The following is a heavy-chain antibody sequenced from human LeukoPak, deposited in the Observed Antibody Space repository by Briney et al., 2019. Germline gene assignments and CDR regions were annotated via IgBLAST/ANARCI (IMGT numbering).Heavy chain of an antibody. D-gene: IGHD2-21*02. Sequence: GGSLRLSCAASGFTFSSYGMHWVRQAPGKGLEWVAVIWYDGSNKYYADSVKDRFTISRDNSKNTLYLQMNSLRAEDTAVYYCAKDRSGGDYEASDIWGQGTMVNVSS. CDR3: AKDRSGGDYEASDI. V-gene: IGHV3-33*06. J-gene: IGHJ3*02. CDR2: IWYDGSNK. CDR1: GFTFSSYG.